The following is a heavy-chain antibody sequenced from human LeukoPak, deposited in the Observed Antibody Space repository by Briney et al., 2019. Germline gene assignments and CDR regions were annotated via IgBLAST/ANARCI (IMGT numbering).Heavy chain of an antibody. CDR3: AKEPRSGSKAPNHYYYYGMDV. V-gene: IGHV3-30*18. CDR1: GFTFSSYG. J-gene: IGHJ6*02. D-gene: IGHD5-12*01. Sequence: GGSLRLFCAASGFTFSSYGMHWVRQAPGKGLEWVAVISYDGSNKYYADSVKGRFTISRDNSKNTLYLQMNSLRAEDTAVYYCAKEPRSGSKAPNHYYYYGMDVWGQGTTVTVSS. CDR2: ISYDGSNK.